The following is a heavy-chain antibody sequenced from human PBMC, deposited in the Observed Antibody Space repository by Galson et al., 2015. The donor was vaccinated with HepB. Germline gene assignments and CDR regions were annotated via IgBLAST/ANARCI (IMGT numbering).Heavy chain of an antibody. V-gene: IGHV3-30*04. CDR3: ARGGIGYSYADAFDI. J-gene: IGHJ3*02. D-gene: IGHD5-18*01. CDR2: ISYDGSNK. Sequence: SLRLSCAASGFTFSSYAMHWVRQAPGKGLEWVAVISYDGSNKYYADSVKGRFTISRDNSKNTLYLQMNSLRAEDTAVYYCARGGIGYSYADAFDIWGQGTMVTVSS. CDR1: GFTFSSYA.